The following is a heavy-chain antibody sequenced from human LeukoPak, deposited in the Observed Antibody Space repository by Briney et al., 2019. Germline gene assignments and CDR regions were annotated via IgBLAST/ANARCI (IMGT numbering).Heavy chain of an antibody. CDR2: IIPILGIT. V-gene: IGHV1-69*04. CDR3: ARDSPGSPEGY. J-gene: IGHJ4*02. D-gene: IGHD6-25*01. CDR1: GGTFSSYA. Sequence: ASVKVSCKASGGTFSSYAISWVRQAPGQGLEWMGRIIPILGITNYAQKFQGRVTITADKSTSTAYVELSSLRSEDTAVYYCARDSPGSPEGYWGQGTLVTVSS.